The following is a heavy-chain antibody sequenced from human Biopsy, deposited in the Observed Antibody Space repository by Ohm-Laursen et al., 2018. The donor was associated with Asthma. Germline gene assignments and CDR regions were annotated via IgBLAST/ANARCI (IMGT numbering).Heavy chain of an antibody. D-gene: IGHD3-22*01. J-gene: IGHJ4*02. CDR2: FFHTGST. CDR1: GGSINSSTW. CDR3: ARAQDYYDSRGYYRSFDY. V-gene: IGHV4-4*03. Sequence: PGTLSLTCTVSGGSINSSTWWSWVRQPPGKGLEWIGEFFHTGSTNYSPSLKSRVTISVDKSKNQFSLKLSSVTAADTAVYYCARAQDYYDSRGYYRSFDYWGQGTLVTVSS.